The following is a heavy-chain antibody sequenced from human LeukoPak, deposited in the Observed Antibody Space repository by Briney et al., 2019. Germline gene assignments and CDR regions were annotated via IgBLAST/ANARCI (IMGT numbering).Heavy chain of an antibody. CDR1: GFAFSSYW. CDR3: ASGRLGQCSRTNCYDDDFDI. Sequence: GSLRLSCAASGFAFSSYWMSWIRQPPGKGLEWIGSIYYSGSTYYNPSLKSRVTISVDTSKNQFSLKLSSVTAADTAVYYCASGRLGQCSRTNCYDDDFDIWGQGTMVTVSS. J-gene: IGHJ3*02. V-gene: IGHV4-39*01. D-gene: IGHD2-2*01. CDR2: IYYSGST.